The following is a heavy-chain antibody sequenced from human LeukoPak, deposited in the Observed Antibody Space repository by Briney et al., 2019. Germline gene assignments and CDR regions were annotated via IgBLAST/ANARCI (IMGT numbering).Heavy chain of an antibody. CDR3: ARGIVAGQYFDY. Sequence: SETLSLTCAVYGGSFSGYYWSWIRQPPGKGLEWIGEINHSGSTNYNPSLKSRVTISVDTSKNQFSLKLSSETAADTAVYYCARGIVAGQYFDYWGQGTLVTVSS. CDR1: GGSFSGYY. J-gene: IGHJ4*02. V-gene: IGHV4-34*01. CDR2: INHSGST. D-gene: IGHD5-12*01.